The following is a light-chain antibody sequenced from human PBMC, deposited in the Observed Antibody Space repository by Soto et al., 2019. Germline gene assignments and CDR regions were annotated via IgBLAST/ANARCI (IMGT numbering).Light chain of an antibody. CDR1: QSVSSNY. CDR2: GAS. Sequence: EIVLTQSPGTLSLSPGERATLSCRASQSVSSNYLAWYQQKPGQAPRLLIYGASSRATGIPDRFSGSGSGPDFTLTISRLEPEDFAVYYCQQYGSSPYTFGQGTKLEIK. J-gene: IGKJ2*01. V-gene: IGKV3-20*01. CDR3: QQYGSSPYT.